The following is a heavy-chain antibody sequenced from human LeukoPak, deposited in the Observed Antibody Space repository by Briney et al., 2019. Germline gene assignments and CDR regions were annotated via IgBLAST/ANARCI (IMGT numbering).Heavy chain of an antibody. D-gene: IGHD3-10*01. CDR3: ARLIYYGSGRTYFFDS. CDR2: IYPSDSET. J-gene: IGHJ4*02. V-gene: IGHV5-51*01. CDR1: GYSFNTFC. Sequence: RWEALKISCEGSGYSFNTFCMWRVRQTPETVLECVGNIYPSDSETKYRPSFQGQVTFSVDKSINTAYLRLSSLKASDTAVYYCARLIYYGSGRTYFFDSWGQGTLVTVSS.